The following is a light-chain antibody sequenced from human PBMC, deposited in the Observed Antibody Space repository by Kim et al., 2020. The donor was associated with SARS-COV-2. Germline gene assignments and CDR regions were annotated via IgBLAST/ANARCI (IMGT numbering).Light chain of an antibody. J-gene: IGLJ2*01. CDR3: NSRDSSGNHLRV. Sequence: SSELTQDPAVSVALGQTVRITCQGDSLRSYYASWYQQKPGQAPVLVIYGKNNRPSGIPDRFSGSSSGNTASLTITGAQAEDEADYYCNSRDSSGNHLRVFGGGTQPTVL. V-gene: IGLV3-19*01. CDR1: SLRSYY. CDR2: GKN.